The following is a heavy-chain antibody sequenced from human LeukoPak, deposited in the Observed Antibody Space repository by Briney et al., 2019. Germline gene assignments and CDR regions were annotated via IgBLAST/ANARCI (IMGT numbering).Heavy chain of an antibody. CDR1: GYTFTSYI. D-gene: IGHD3-16*02. Sequence: ASVKVSCKASGYTFTSYILNWVRQAPGQGLEWMGIINPSGGSTSYAQKFQGRVTMTRDTSTSTVYMELSSLRSEDTAVYYCARDRSRNYPFDYWGQGTLVTVSS. CDR3: ARDRSRNYPFDY. V-gene: IGHV1-46*01. CDR2: INPSGGST. J-gene: IGHJ4*02.